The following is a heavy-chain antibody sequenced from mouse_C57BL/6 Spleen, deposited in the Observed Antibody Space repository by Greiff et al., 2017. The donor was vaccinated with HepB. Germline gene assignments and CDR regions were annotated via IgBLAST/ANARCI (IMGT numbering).Heavy chain of an antibody. CDR3: ARGVDYDWYFDG. CDR1: GYTFTSYW. Sequence: QVQLQQPGAELVKPGASVKLSCKASGYTFTSYWMQWVKQRPGQGLEWIGEIDPSDSYTNYNQKFKGKATLTVDTSSSTAYMQLSSLTSEDSAVYYCARGVDYDWYFDGWGTGTTVTVSS. CDR2: IDPSDSYT. D-gene: IGHD2-4*01. V-gene: IGHV1-50*01. J-gene: IGHJ1*03.